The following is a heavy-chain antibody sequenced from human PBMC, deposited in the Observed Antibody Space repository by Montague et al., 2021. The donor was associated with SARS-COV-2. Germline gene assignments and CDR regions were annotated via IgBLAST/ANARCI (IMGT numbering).Heavy chain of an antibody. D-gene: IGHD2-15*01. CDR1: GGSISSYY. V-gene: IGHV4-59*01. CDR3: ARNLVVHYWYGMDV. Sequence: SETLSLTCTVAGGSISSYYWSWIRQPPGKGLEWIGYINYSGSTXXXPSXXXRVTISVDTSKNQFSLNLSSVTAADTAVYYCARNLVVHYWYGMDVWGQGTTVTVS. CDR2: INYSGST. J-gene: IGHJ6*02.